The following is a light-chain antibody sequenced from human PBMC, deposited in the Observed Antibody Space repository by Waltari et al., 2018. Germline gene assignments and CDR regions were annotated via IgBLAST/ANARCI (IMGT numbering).Light chain of an antibody. CDR1: SRYVGGYKY. J-gene: IGLJ1*01. CDR2: DVR. Sequence: QSALTQPPSAPGSPGQSVPISCTGTSRYVGGYKYVSWYQHHPGKVPKLIMFDVRQRPSGVPDRFSGSKSGNTASLTVSGLQADDEADYYCSSFTGINTVFGTGTRVTVL. CDR3: SSFTGINTV. V-gene: IGLV2-8*01.